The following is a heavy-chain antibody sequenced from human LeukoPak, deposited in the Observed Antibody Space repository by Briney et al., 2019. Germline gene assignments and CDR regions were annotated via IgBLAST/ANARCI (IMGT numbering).Heavy chain of an antibody. Sequence: GASVKVSCKASGYTFTGYDMHWVRQAPGQGPEWMGWINPNSGGTNYAQEFQGRVTMTRDTSISTAYMELSRLRSDDTAIYYCARELVATMQTLDYWGQGTLVTVSS. J-gene: IGHJ4*02. CDR3: ARELVATMQTLDY. D-gene: IGHD5-24*01. V-gene: IGHV1-2*02. CDR1: GYTFTGYD. CDR2: INPNSGGT.